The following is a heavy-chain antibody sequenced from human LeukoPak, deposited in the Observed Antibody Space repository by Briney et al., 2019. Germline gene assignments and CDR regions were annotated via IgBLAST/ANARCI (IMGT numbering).Heavy chain of an antibody. CDR1: GASISSGIYY. J-gene: IGHJ5*02. Sequence: PSETLSLTCSFSGASISSGIYYWNWIRQPAGKGLEWIGRIYTRGSTNYNPSLKSRVTISVDTSKNQFSLKLSSVTAADTAVYFCARVPGREMKAYNWFDPWGQGTLVTVSS. CDR2: IYTRGST. CDR3: ARVPGREMKAYNWFDP. V-gene: IGHV4-61*02. D-gene: IGHD1-26*01.